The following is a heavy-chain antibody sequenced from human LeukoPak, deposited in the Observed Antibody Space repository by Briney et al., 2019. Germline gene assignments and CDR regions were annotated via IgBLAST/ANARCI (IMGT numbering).Heavy chain of an antibody. J-gene: IGHJ3*02. CDR2: IIPIFGTA. Sequence: SVKVSCKASGGTFSSYAISWVRQAPGQGLEWMGGIIPIFGTANYAQKFQGRVAITADESTSTAYMELSSLRSEDTAVYYCARDFGDGYNYRHDAFDIWGQGTMVTVSS. CDR3: ARDFGDGYNYRHDAFDI. CDR1: GGTFSSYA. D-gene: IGHD5-24*01. V-gene: IGHV1-69*13.